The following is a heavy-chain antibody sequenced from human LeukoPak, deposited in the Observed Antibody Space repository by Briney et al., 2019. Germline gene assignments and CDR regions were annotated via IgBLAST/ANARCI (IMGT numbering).Heavy chain of an antibody. CDR3: ARVVGHCSSTSCYRPRFDY. V-gene: IGHV1-2*02. J-gene: IGHJ4*02. CDR1: GYTFTGYY. Sequence: HAASVKVSCKASGYTFTGYYMHWVRQAPGQGLEWMGWINPNSGGTNYAQKFQGRVTMTRDTSISTAYMELSRLRSDDTAVYYCARVVGHCSSTSCYRPRFDYWGQGTLVTVSS. D-gene: IGHD2-2*02. CDR2: INPNSGGT.